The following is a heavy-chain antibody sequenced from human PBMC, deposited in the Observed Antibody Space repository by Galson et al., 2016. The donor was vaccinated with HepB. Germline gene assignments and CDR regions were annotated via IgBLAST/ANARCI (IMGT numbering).Heavy chain of an antibody. CDR2: IYPGDSDT. V-gene: IGHV5-51*01. D-gene: IGHD1-7*01. J-gene: IGHJ4*02. CDR1: GYSFTTYW. CDR3: ARRKNYAPDY. Sequence: SGAEVKKPGESLKISCKASGYSFTTYWVGWVRQVPGKGLEWVGIIYPGDSDTRYSPTFQGQVTISADRSISTAYLQWSSLKASDTAMYYCARRKNYAPDYWGQGTLVTVSS.